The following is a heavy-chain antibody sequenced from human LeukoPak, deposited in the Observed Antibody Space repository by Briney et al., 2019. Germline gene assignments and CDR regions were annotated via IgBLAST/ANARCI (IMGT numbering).Heavy chain of an antibody. J-gene: IGHJ4*02. CDR2: SYSGGST. CDR3: CGDQYAFGLFDY. V-gene: IGHV3-53*01. D-gene: IGHD3/OR15-3a*01. Sequence: GGSLRLSCAASGFTVSSNDMSWVRQAPGKGLGGVSVSYSGGSTYYADSVKGRLTISRDISKNTLYLQMNSLRAEDTAVYYCCGDQYAFGLFDYWGQGTMVTVCS. CDR1: GFTVSSND.